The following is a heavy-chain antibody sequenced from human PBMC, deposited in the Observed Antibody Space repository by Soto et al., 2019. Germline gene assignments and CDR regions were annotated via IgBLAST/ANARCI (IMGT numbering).Heavy chain of an antibody. D-gene: IGHD3-9*01. J-gene: IGHJ6*02. CDR3: AKYVWGITLFGGMDV. CDR2: ISGSGGST. V-gene: IGHV3-23*01. Sequence: EVQLLESGGGLVQPGGSLRLSCAASGFTFSSYAMCWVRQAPGKGLEWVSAISGSGGSTYYADSAKGRFNINRDNTKNTLNLQMNSLRAEDTAVYYCAKYVWGITLFGGMDVWGQGTTVTVSS. CDR1: GFTFSSYA.